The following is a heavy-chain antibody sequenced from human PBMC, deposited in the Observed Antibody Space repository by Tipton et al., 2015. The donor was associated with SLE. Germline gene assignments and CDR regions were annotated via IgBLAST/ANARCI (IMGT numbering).Heavy chain of an antibody. J-gene: IGHJ3*01. CDR2: IFYTGTT. Sequence: LRLSCAASGFKFDDYAMHWVRQVPGKGLEWIGYIFYTGTTHYNPSLESRLSITIDRSKNQVSLSLTSVTAADTGVYYCVRSVVIPAARAFDLWGQGTAVIVSS. CDR1: GFKFDDYA. D-gene: IGHD2-2*01. V-gene: IGHV4-30-2*01. CDR3: VRSVVIPAARAFDL.